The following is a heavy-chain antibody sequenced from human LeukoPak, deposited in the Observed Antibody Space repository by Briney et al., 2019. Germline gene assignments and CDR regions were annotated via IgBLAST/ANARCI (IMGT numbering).Heavy chain of an antibody. CDR3: ARDSSGWYYQSY. J-gene: IGHJ4*02. CDR2: ISTTSSYI. D-gene: IGHD6-19*01. CDR1: GFTFSTYN. V-gene: IGHV3-21*01. Sequence: GGSLRLSCAASGFTFSTYNMNWVRQAPGKGLEWVSSISTTSSYIYYADSVKGRFTVSRDNAKNSLYLQMNSLRAEDTAVYYCARDSSGWYYQSYWGQGTLVTVSS.